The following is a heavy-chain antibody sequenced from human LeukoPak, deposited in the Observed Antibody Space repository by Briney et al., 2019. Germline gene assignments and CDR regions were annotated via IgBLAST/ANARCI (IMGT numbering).Heavy chain of an antibody. J-gene: IGHJ4*02. D-gene: IGHD6-13*01. Sequence: GGSLRLSCAASGCTFSSYAMHWVRQAPGKGLEWVAVISYDGSNKYYADSVKGRFTISRDNSKNTLYLQMNSLRAEDTAVYYCARDGIAAAGTMDYWGQGTLVTVSS. CDR1: GCTFSSYA. V-gene: IGHV3-30-3*01. CDR3: ARDGIAAAGTMDY. CDR2: ISYDGSNK.